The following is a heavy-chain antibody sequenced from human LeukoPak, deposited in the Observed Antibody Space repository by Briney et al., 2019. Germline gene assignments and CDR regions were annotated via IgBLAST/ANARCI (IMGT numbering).Heavy chain of an antibody. CDR1: GYSFTSYW. V-gene: IGHV5-51*01. Sequence: GESLKISCKGSGYSFTSYWIAWVRQMPGKGLEWMGIIYPGDSDTRYSPSFQGQVTISADKSISTAYLQGSSLKASDTAMYYCARHFGGYGDYPRFDPWGQGTLVTVSS. J-gene: IGHJ5*02. D-gene: IGHD4-17*01. CDR3: ARHFGGYGDYPRFDP. CDR2: IYPGDSDT.